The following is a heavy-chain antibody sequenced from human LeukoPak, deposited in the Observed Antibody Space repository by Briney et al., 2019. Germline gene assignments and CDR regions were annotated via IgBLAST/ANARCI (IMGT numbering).Heavy chain of an antibody. CDR2: INHSGTT. CDR3: ARVLVGEYCSGGSCSSSY. D-gene: IGHD2-15*01. V-gene: IGHV4-34*01. J-gene: IGHJ4*02. Sequence: PSETLSLTCAVYGGSFSGYYWSWIRQPPEKGLEWIGEINHSGTTNYNPSLKSRVTISVDTSKNQFSLKVRSVTAADTAVYYCARVLVGEYCSGGSCSSSYWGQGTLVTVSS. CDR1: GGSFSGYY.